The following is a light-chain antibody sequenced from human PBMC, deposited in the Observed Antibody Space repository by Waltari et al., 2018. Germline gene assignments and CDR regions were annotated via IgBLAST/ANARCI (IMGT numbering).Light chain of an antibody. V-gene: IGKV1-39*01. CDR3: QQSFSSPWT. J-gene: IGKJ1*01. Sequence: DIQMTQSPSSLSASVGDTVTVTCRASQNIRTHLNWYQQKPATAPKLLIYGGTTLQRGVPSRFSGSASGTDFTLTVSTLQPDDFAIYFCQQSFSSPWTFGQGTRV. CDR2: GGT. CDR1: QNIRTH.